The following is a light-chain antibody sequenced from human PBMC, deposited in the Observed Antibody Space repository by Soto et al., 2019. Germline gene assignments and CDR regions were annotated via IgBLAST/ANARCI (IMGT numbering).Light chain of an antibody. CDR1: HDIGHE. J-gene: IGKJ1*01. CDR3: FHYYNLPRT. V-gene: IGKV1-6*01. Sequence: IQMTQSPSSLSASVGDRVIITCRASHDIGHELGWYQQKPGHASKLLIFAASTLYSGVPPRFSDRGSGTLFALNIGSLDPVGLVIYSCFHYYNLPRTFGQVTKLDIK. CDR2: AAS.